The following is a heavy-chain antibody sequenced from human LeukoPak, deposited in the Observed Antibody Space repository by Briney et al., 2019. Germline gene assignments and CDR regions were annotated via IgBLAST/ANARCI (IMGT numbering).Heavy chain of an antibody. CDR3: AREIQEWVTMVRGVTARYRHDYFDY. Sequence: GGSLKLSCAASGFTFSSYWMHWVRQAPGKGLVWVSRINSDGSSTSYADSVKGRFTISRDNAKNTLYLQMNSLRAEDTAVYYCAREIQEWVTMVRGVTARYRHDYFDYWGQGTLVTVSS. D-gene: IGHD3-10*01. J-gene: IGHJ4*02. CDR1: GFTFSSYW. CDR2: INSDGSST. V-gene: IGHV3-74*01.